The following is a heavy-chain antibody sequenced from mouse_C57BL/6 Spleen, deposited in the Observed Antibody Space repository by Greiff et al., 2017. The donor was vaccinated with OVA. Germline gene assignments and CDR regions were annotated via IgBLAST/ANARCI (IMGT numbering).Heavy chain of an antibody. Sequence: VQLQQPGTELVKPGASVKLSCKASGYTFTSYWMHWVKQRPGQGLEWIGNINPSNGGTNYNEKLKSKATLTIDKSSSTAYMQLSSLTSEDSAVYYCARWTVVATRYFDVWGTGTTVTVSS. CDR3: ARWTVVATRYFDV. CDR2: INPSNGGT. CDR1: GYTFTSYW. V-gene: IGHV1-53*01. D-gene: IGHD1-1*01. J-gene: IGHJ1*03.